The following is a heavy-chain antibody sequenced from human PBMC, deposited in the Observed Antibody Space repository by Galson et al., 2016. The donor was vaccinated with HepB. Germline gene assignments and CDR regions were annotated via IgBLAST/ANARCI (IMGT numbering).Heavy chain of an antibody. Sequence: SLRLSCAASGFTFSYYGMHWVRQAPGKGLEWVAVISYDGSNKYYADSVKGRFTISGDNSKNTLFLQMNSLRAEDTAVYYCAKDGVAYCGADCYFDYWGQGTLVTVSS. CDR2: ISYDGSNK. CDR3: AKDGVAYCGADCYFDY. D-gene: IGHD2-21*01. V-gene: IGHV3-30*18. CDR1: GFTFSYYG. J-gene: IGHJ4*02.